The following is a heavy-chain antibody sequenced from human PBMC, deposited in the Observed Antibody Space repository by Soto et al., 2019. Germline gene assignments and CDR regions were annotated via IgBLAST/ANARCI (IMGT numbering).Heavy chain of an antibody. J-gene: IGHJ4*02. CDR2: ISAYNGNT. CDR1: GYTFTSYA. Sequence: QVQLVQSGAEVKKPGASVKVSCKASGYTFTSYAISWVRQAPGQGLEWMGWISAYNGNTNYAQKVQGRVTMTTDTATSTAYMELRSLRSDGTAVYYCARGWFGEFVDYFDYWGQGTLVTVSS. CDR3: ARGWFGEFVDYFDY. D-gene: IGHD3-10*01. V-gene: IGHV1-18*01.